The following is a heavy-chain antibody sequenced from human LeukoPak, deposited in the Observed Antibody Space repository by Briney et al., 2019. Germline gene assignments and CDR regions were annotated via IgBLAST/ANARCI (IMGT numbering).Heavy chain of an antibody. CDR1: GYTFTRYY. V-gene: IGHV1-46*01. Sequence: ASVKVSCKASGYTFTRYYMHWVRQAPGQGLEWMGIINPTSGSTSYAQKFQGRVTMTRDMSTSTVYMEMSRLRSEDTAVYYCARVAAEVVGVPGAIGFGWVRRDYYYMDVWGKGTTVTVSS. CDR3: ARVAAEVVGVPGAIGFGWVRRDYYYMDV. D-gene: IGHD2-2*02. CDR2: INPTSGST. J-gene: IGHJ6*03.